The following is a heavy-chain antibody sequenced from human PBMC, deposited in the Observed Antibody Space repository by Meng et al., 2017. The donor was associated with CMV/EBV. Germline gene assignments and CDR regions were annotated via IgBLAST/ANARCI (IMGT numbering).Heavy chain of an antibody. CDR2: IKEDGSEK. V-gene: IGHV3-7*01. CDR1: GFTFNNYW. CDR3: ARDQGLLAN. D-gene: IGHD2-15*01. Sequence: GESLKISCAASGFTFNNYWMTWVRQAPGKGLEWVANIKEDGSEKYYVSSVKGRFTISRDNAKKSLVLQMNSLRADDTAVYYCARDQGLLANWGQGTLVTVSS. J-gene: IGHJ4*02.